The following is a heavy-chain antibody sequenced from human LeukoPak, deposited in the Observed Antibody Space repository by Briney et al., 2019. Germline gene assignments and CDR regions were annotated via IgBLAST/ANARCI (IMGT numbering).Heavy chain of an antibody. CDR2: IIPIFGTA. Sequence: SVKVSCKASGGTFSSYTISWVRQAPGQGLEWMGGIIPIFGTANYAQKFQGRVTITTDESTSTAYMELSSLRSEDTAVYYCARVGYYDSSGYYHDYWGQGTLVTVSS. J-gene: IGHJ4*02. D-gene: IGHD3-22*01. V-gene: IGHV1-69*05. CDR1: GGTFSSYT. CDR3: ARVGYYDSSGYYHDY.